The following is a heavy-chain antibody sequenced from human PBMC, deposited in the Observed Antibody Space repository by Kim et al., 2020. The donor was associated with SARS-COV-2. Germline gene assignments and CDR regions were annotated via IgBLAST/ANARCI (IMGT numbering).Heavy chain of an antibody. CDR1: GYSFTSYW. V-gene: IGHV5-51*01. D-gene: IGHD6-19*01. J-gene: IGHJ3*02. CDR2: IYPGDSDT. Sequence: GESLKISCKGSGYSFTSYWIGWVRQMPGKGLEWMGIIYPGDSDTRYSPSFQGQVTISADKSISTAYLQWSSLKASDTAMYYCARRPYSSGWYGTLDVAFDIWGQGTMVTVSS. CDR3: ARRPYSSGWYGTLDVAFDI.